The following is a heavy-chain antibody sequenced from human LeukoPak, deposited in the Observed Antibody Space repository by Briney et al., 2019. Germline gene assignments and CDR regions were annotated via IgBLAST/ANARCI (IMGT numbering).Heavy chain of an antibody. D-gene: IGHD3-10*01. CDR3: AKGSGSYDWFDP. CDR2: IYYSGST. Sequence: KPSETLSLTCTVSGGSISSYSWSWIRQPPGKGLEWIGYIYYSGSTNYNPSLKSRVTISLDTSKNHFSLTLSSVTAADTAVYYCAKGSGSYDWFDPWGQGTLVTVSS. J-gene: IGHJ5*02. V-gene: IGHV4-59*08. CDR1: GGSISSYS.